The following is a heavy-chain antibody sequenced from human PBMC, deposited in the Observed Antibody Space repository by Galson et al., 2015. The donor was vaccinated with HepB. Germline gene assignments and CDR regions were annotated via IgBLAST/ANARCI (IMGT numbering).Heavy chain of an antibody. CDR3: ASELMTTVTYYFDY. D-gene: IGHD4-11*01. J-gene: IGHJ4*02. V-gene: IGHV1-69*13. CDR1: GGTFSSYA. Sequence: SVKVSCKASGGTFSSYAISWVRQAPGQGLEWMGGIIPIFGTANYAQKFQGSVTITADESTSTAYMELSSLRSEDTAVYYCASELMTTVTYYFDYWGQGTLVTVSS. CDR2: IIPIFGTA.